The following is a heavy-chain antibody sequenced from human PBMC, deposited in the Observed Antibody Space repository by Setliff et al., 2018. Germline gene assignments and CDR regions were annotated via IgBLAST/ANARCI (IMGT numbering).Heavy chain of an antibody. CDR1: GYSISSGYY. D-gene: IGHD3-10*01. Sequence: LSLTCAVSGYSISSGYYWGWIRQPPGKGLEWIGSIYHSGSTYYNPSLKSQVTISVGTSKNQFSLKLSSVTAADTAVYYCARLYEFGELFSNYWGQGTLVTVPQ. J-gene: IGHJ4*02. CDR3: ARLYEFGELFSNY. V-gene: IGHV4-38-2*01. CDR2: IYHSGST.